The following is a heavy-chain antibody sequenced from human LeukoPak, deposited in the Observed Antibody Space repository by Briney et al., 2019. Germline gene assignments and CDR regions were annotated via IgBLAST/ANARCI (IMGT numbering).Heavy chain of an antibody. D-gene: IGHD3-10*01. V-gene: IGHV4-39*01. CDR1: GASVYSGDYY. Sequence: SETLSLTCSVVGASVYSGDYYWAWIRQPPGKSLEYIGSIFYTGSTYDNPSLTGRISMSVDTSKNQFSLNLASVTATDTAVYYCARRGVYGSENYFEYWGRGVLVIASS. CDR3: ARRGVYGSENYFEY. CDR2: IFYTGST. J-gene: IGHJ4*02.